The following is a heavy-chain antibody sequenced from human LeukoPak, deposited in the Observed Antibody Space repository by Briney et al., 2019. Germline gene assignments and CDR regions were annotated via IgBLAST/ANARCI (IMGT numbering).Heavy chain of an antibody. V-gene: IGHV3-30-3*01. J-gene: IGHJ6*02. CDR3: AKAQGSCGGDTCQYAVDV. Sequence: GGPVRLSCAASGFTFSSYAMHWVRQAPGKGLEWVAIISYDESNKYYADSVMGRFSISRDNSKNTLLLQMNSLRAEDTAVYYCAKAQGSCGGDTCQYAVDVWGQGTTVSVSS. CDR1: GFTFSSYA. CDR2: ISYDESNK. D-gene: IGHD2-15*01.